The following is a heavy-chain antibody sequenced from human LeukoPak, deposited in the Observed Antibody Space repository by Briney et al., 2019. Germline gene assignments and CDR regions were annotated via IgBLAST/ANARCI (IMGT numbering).Heavy chain of an antibody. CDR3: ARDPGALGSILTGYYYRYYYYGMDV. J-gene: IGHJ6*02. D-gene: IGHD3-9*01. V-gene: IGHV1-3*01. Sequence: ASVKVSCKASGYTFTSYAMHWVRQAPGQGLEWMGWINAGNGNTKYSQKFQGRVTITRDTSASTAYMELSSLRSEDTAVYYCARDPGALGSILTGYYYRYYYYGMDVWGQGTTVTVSS. CDR1: GYTFTSYA. CDR2: INAGNGNT.